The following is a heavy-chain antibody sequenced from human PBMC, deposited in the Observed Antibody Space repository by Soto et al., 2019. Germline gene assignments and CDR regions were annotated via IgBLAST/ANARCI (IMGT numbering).Heavy chain of an antibody. CDR2: ISGRGGST. V-gene: IGHV3-23*01. J-gene: IGHJ5*02. CDR1: GFTFSSYA. CDR3: AKPIGGSYYGNWFDP. D-gene: IGHD1-26*01. Sequence: EVQLLESGGGLVQPGGSLRLSCAASGFTFSSYAMSWVRQAPGKGLEWVSPISGRGGSTYYADAVKGRFTISRDNSKNTLYLQMNSLRAEDTAVYYCAKPIGGSYYGNWFDPWGQGTLVTVSS.